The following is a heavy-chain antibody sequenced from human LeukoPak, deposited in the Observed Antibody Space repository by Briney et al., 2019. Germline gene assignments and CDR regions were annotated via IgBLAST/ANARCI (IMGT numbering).Heavy chain of an antibody. CDR3: ARESPITIFGVVIPTYYFDY. CDR2: IYYSGST. Sequence: PSETLSLTCTVSGGSVSSGSYYWSWIRQPPGKGLEWIGYIYYSGSTNYNPSLKSRVTISVDTSKNQFSLKLSSVTAADTAVYYCARESPITIFGVVIPTYYFDYWGQGTLVTVSS. J-gene: IGHJ4*02. V-gene: IGHV4-61*01. CDR1: GGSVSSGSYY. D-gene: IGHD3-3*01.